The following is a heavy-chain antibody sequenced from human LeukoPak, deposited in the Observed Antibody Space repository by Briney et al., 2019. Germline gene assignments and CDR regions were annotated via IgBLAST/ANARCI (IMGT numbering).Heavy chain of an antibody. CDR2: IYYSGST. CDR3: ARSRWLQDWPIDY. V-gene: IGHV4-31*03. J-gene: IGHJ4*02. CDR1: GGSVSSGSYY. D-gene: IGHD5-24*01. Sequence: SETLSLTCTVSGGSVSSGSYYWSWIRQHPGKGLEWIGYIYYSGSTYYNPSLKSRVTISVDTSKNQFSLKLSSVTAADTAVYYCARSRWLQDWPIDYWGQGTLVTVSS.